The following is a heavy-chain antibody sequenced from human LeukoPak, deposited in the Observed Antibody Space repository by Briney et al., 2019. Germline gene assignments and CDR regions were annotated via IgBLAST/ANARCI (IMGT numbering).Heavy chain of an antibody. Sequence: GGSLRLSCAASGFAFSVSWMHWVRQAPGKGLVWVSVIKSDGSGTAYADSVRGRFTISRDNAKNTVYLQMNSLRDEDTAVYYCAKDYFGSLEYWGQGTLVTVSS. CDR1: GFAFSVSW. CDR3: AKDYFGSLEY. CDR2: IKSDGSGT. J-gene: IGHJ4*02. V-gene: IGHV3-74*03. D-gene: IGHD2/OR15-2a*01.